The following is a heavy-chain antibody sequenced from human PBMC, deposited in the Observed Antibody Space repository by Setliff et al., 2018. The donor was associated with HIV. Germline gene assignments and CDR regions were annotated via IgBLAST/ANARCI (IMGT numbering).Heavy chain of an antibody. CDR1: GYTFTGYY. V-gene: IGHV1-2*02. J-gene: IGHJ5*02. Sequence: ASVKVSCKTSGYTFTGYYMHWVRQAPGQGLEWMGWINPNSGGTNYAQKFQGRVTMTRDTSISTAYLELGRLRSDDTAVYYRARDGGGFLPQDPWGQGTLVTVSS. CDR3: ARDGGGFLPQDP. D-gene: IGHD3-3*01. CDR2: INPNSGGT.